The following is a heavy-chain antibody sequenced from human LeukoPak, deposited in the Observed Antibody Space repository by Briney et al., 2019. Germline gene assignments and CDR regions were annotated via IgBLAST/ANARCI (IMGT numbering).Heavy chain of an antibody. CDR1: GGSISSYY. V-gene: IGHV4-59*12. D-gene: IGHD2-15*01. Sequence: TASETLSLTCTVSGGSISSYYWSWIRQPPGKGLEWIGYIYYSGSTNYNPSLKSRVTISVDTSKNQFSLKLRFVTAADTAVYYCARVRCSGGSCPYYYYYYYMDVWGKGTTVTVSS. J-gene: IGHJ6*03. CDR3: ARVRCSGGSCPYYYYYYYMDV. CDR2: IYYSGST.